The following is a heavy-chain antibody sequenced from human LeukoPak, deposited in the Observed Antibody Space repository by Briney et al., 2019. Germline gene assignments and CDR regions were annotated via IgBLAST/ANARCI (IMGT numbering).Heavy chain of an antibody. Sequence: SLRLSCAHSVFILDDYAIHWVRHAPGKGLEWVLGFTWNGGSRGYADSVKGRYTISRDNSKNTLYLQMNSRRAEDTAVYYCARRQSSRSDAFDIWGQGTMVTVSS. J-gene: IGHJ3*02. D-gene: IGHD1-26*01. CDR3: ARRQSSRSDAFDI. V-gene: IGHV3-9*01. CDR2: FTWNGGSR. CDR1: VFILDDYA.